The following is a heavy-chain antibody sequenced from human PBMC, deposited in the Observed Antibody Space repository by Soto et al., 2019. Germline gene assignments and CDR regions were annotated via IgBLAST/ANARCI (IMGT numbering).Heavy chain of an antibody. J-gene: IGHJ6*02. CDR1: RVAFSKFI. V-gene: IGHV1-69*01. CDR3: AKVRYSSPMCYYYGMDV. D-gene: IGHD2-2*01. CDR2: IISVFGTA. Sequence: QAQLEQSGGEVKKPGSSVKVSCKASRVAFSKFIVTWVRQAPGVGREWVGGIISVFGTANYAQKFQGRGTITADDSTRTSYMEVNNLRSEDTAVYYCAKVRYSSPMCYYYGMDVWGQGTTVTVSS.